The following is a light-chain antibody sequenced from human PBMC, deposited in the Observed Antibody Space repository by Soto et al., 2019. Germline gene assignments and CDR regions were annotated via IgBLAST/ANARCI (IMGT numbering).Light chain of an antibody. CDR3: HQYDNAPQT. Sequence: EIVLMQSPGTLSLSPGERATLSCRASQTLRRTYIAWYQQKPGQAPRVLIYGASKRATGIQDRFSGSGSGTDFSLTSSRLEPEDFAVYYCHQYDNAPQTYGQGTKVEIK. CDR1: QTLRRTY. V-gene: IGKV3-20*01. J-gene: IGKJ2*01. CDR2: GAS.